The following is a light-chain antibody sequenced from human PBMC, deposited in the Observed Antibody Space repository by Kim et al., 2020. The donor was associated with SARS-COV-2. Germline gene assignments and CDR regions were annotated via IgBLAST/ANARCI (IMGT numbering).Light chain of an antibody. J-gene: IGLJ1*01. CDR3: CSYTGSDTYV. Sequence: GQSITISCAGTTSGVGGYNSVSWYHQHPATTPKLIIYDVNQRPSGISNRLSGSKSGNTASLTISGLQSEDEADYHCCSYTGSDTYVFGTGTKVTVL. CDR1: TSGVGGYNS. CDR2: DVN. V-gene: IGLV2-14*04.